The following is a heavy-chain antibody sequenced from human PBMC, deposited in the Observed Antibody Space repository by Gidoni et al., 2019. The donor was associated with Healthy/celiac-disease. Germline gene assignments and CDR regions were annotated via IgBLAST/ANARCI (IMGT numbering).Heavy chain of an antibody. CDR2: INHSGST. CDR1: GGSFSRYY. J-gene: IGHJ4*02. CDR3: ARGTSGGSRTPDHFDY. D-gene: IGHD2-15*01. V-gene: IGHV4-34*01. Sequence: QVQLQQWGAGLLKPSETLSLTCAVSGGSFSRYYWSWIRQPPGKGLEWSGEINHSGSTNYNPSLKSRVTISVDTSINQFSLKLSSVTAADTAVYYCARGTSGGSRTPDHFDYWGQGTLVTVSS.